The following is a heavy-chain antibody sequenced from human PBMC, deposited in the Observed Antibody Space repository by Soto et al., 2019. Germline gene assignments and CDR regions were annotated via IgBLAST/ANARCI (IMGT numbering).Heavy chain of an antibody. V-gene: IGHV4-30-4*01. CDR1: GGSISSGDYY. CDR2: IYYSGST. D-gene: IGHD3-22*01. CDR3: ARVTFYDSSGHYYFDY. J-gene: IGHJ4*02. Sequence: QVQLQESGPGLVKPSQTLSLTCTVSGGSISSGDYYWSWIRQPPGKGLEWIGYIYYSGSTYYNPSLKRRVTISVDTSKIQFSLKLSSVTAADTAVYYCARVTFYDSSGHYYFDYWGQGTLVTVSS.